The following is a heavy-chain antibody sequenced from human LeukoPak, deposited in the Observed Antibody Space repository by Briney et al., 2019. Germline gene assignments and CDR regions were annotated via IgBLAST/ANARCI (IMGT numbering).Heavy chain of an antibody. J-gene: IGHJ5*02. V-gene: IGHV3-74*01. D-gene: IGHD2-15*01. CDR2: INSDGSST. CDR1: GFTFSSYW. Sequence: GGSLRLSCAASGFTFSSYWMHWVRQAPGKGLVWVSRINSDGSSTDYADSVKGRFTISRDNSKNTLYLQMNSLRAEDTAVYYCARTDTRPRFGHWFDPWGQGTLVTVSS. CDR3: ARTDTRPRFGHWFDP.